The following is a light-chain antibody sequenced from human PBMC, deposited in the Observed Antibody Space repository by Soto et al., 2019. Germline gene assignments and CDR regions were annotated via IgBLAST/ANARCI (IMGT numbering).Light chain of an antibody. CDR3: LQDHNYPRT. J-gene: IGKJ1*01. CDR1: QGIRNE. Sequence: AIQMTQSPSSLSASVGDRVTITCRASQGIRNELGWYQQKPGKVPKFLIYAASTLQSGVPSRFSGSGSGTDFTLTISSLQPEDFATYYCLQDHNYPRTFGQWTKVEIK. CDR2: AAS. V-gene: IGKV1-6*01.